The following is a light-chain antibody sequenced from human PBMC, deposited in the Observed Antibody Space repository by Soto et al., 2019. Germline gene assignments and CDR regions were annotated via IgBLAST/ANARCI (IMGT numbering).Light chain of an antibody. J-gene: IGKJ1*01. CDR1: QNVNNW. V-gene: IGKV1-5*01. Sequence: DIQMTQSPSTLSASVGDSVTITCRASQNVNNWVAWYQQKPGKAPRFLIYEASSLESGVPSRFSGSGSGTDFTLTISSLQPDDLATYYCQRYNSYSRTCGQGTKVEIK. CDR2: EAS. CDR3: QRYNSYSRT.